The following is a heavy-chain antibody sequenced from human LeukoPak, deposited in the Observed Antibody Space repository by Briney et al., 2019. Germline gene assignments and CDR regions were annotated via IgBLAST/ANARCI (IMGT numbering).Heavy chain of an antibody. V-gene: IGHV3-21*01. CDR3: ARDRNDFWSGYPYYYYYGMDV. D-gene: IGHD3-3*01. Sequence: GGSLRLSCAASGFTFSSYSMNWVRQAPGKGLEWVSSISSSSSYIYYADSVKGRFTISRDNAKNSLYLQMNSLRAEDKAVYYCARDRNDFWSGYPYYYYYGMDVWGQGTTVTVSS. CDR1: GFTFSSYS. CDR2: ISSSSSYI. J-gene: IGHJ6*02.